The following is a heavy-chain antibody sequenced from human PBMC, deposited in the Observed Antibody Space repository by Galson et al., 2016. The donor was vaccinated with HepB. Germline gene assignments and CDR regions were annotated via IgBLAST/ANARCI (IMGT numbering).Heavy chain of an antibody. CDR2: IKQDGSER. V-gene: IGHV3-7*03. CDR1: GFTFSSHW. J-gene: IGHJ4*02. Sequence: SLRLSCAASGFTFSSHWMSWVRQAPGKGLEWVANIKQDGSERYYVDSVKGRFTISRDNAKNSLYLQMNSLRVEDTAVYYCAHAPNLYHFGNWGQGTLVTASS. CDR3: AHAPNLYHFGN. D-gene: IGHD2-2*02.